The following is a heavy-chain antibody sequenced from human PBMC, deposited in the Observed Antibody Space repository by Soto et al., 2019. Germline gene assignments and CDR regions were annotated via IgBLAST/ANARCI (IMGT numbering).Heavy chain of an antibody. CDR3: ARTPYCSGGSCYVGWFDP. CDR2: IYYSGST. V-gene: IGHV4-31*03. D-gene: IGHD2-15*01. J-gene: IGHJ5*02. Sequence: QVQLQESGPGLVKPSQTLSLTCTVSGGSISSGGYYWSWNRQHPGKGLEWIGYIYYSGSTYYNPSLKSRVTISVDTSKNQFSLKLSSVTAADTAVYYCARTPYCSGGSCYVGWFDPWGQGTLVTVSS. CDR1: GGSISSGGYY.